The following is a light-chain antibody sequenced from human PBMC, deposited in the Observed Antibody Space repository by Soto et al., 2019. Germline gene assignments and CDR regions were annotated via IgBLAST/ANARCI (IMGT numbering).Light chain of an antibody. CDR2: GAS. CDR1: QSISKY. CDR3: QQNSNDPLT. Sequence: DIQMTQSPSSLSASVGDRVTIPCRASQSISKYLNWYQQKPGKAPKVLIYGASSLQSGVPSRFSGSGSGTDFTLTISSLQPEDFETYYCQQNSNDPLTFGPGTKVDIK. J-gene: IGKJ3*01. V-gene: IGKV1-39*01.